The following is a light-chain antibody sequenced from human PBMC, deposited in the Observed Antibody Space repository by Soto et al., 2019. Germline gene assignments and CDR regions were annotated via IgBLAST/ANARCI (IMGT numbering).Light chain of an antibody. Sequence: EIQMTQSPSSLSASLRDKVTITCRASQGISNYLAWYQQKPGKVPKLLIYAASTLQSGVPSRFSGSGSGTDFTLTISSLQPEDVATYYCQKYNSAPLTFGGGIKVEIK. CDR3: QKYNSAPLT. V-gene: IGKV1-27*01. CDR2: AAS. CDR1: QGISNY. J-gene: IGKJ4*01.